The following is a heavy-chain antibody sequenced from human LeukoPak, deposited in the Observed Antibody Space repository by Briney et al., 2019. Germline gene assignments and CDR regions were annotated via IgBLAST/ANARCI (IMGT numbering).Heavy chain of an antibody. Sequence: GGSLRLSCAISGFTCSSCWMNWARQAPGKGLEWVATVNEDGTAKFYVDSVKGRFTIFRDNARSSLDLQMNSLTVEDTAMYYCAAPATAWGQGTLVTVSS. V-gene: IGHV3-7*01. CDR2: VNEDGTAK. CDR1: GFTCSSCW. CDR3: AAPATA. J-gene: IGHJ5*02.